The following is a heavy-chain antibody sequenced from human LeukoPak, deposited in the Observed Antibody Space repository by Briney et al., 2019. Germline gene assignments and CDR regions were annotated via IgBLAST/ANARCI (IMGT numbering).Heavy chain of an antibody. V-gene: IGHV1-2*04. CDR2: INPNSGGT. D-gene: IGHD2-15*01. Sequence: ASVKVSCKASGYTFTGYYMHWVRQAPGQGLEWMGWINPNSGGTNYAQKFQGWVTMTRDTSISTAYMELSRLRSDDTAVYCCARGGLYCSGGSCRNWFDPWGQGTLVTVSS. CDR1: GYTFTGYY. CDR3: ARGGLYCSGGSCRNWFDP. J-gene: IGHJ5*02.